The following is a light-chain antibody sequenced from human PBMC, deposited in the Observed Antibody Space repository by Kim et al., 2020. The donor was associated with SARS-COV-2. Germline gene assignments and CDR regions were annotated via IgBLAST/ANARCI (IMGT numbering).Light chain of an antibody. CDR2: QDI. CDR1: NLGGRY. J-gene: IGLJ2*01. Sequence: SYELTQPPSVSVSPGQTATIPCSGDNLGGRYVSWYQQRPGQTPVLVMYQDIERPSGIPDRFSGSNSGNTATLTISGTQAMDEADYYCQDWDNNAAIFGGG. V-gene: IGLV3-1*01. CDR3: QDWDNNAAI.